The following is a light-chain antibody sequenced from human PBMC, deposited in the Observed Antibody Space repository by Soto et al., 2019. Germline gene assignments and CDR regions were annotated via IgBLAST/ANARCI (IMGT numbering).Light chain of an antibody. J-gene: IGKJ4*01. Sequence: EIVLTQSPVTLSLSPGERATLSCRASQSVRSYLAWYQQKPGQAPRLLIYDAFKRATGIPARFSGSGSETDFTLTISSLEPEDFAVYYCQQRSNWPSTFGGGTKVEIK. CDR1: QSVRSY. CDR2: DAF. CDR3: QQRSNWPST. V-gene: IGKV3-11*01.